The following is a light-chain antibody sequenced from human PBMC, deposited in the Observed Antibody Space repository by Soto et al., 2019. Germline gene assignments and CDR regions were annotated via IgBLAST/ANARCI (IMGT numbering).Light chain of an antibody. J-gene: IGKJ1*01. Sequence: DIQMTQSPSSLSASVGDRVTITCRASQGIGNYLAWFQQKPGKVPKLLIYAASTLQSGVPSRFSGSGSGTDFTLAISSLQPDDFATYYCQHYNSYSEAFGQGTKVDI. CDR3: QHYNSYSEA. CDR2: AAS. CDR1: QGIGNY. V-gene: IGKV1-27*01.